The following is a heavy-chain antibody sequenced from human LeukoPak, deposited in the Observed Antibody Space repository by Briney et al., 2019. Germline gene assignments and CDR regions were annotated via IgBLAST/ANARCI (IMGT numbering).Heavy chain of an antibody. V-gene: IGHV1-18*01. Sequence: ASVKVSCKASGYTFTSYGVSWVQQAPGQGLEWMGWISAYNGNTNYAQKLQGRVTMTTDTSTSTAYMELRSLRSDDTAVYYCARVGSGIYWSAFDIWGQGTMVTVSS. CDR1: GYTFTSYG. CDR3: ARVGSGIYWSAFDI. J-gene: IGHJ3*02. CDR2: ISAYNGNT. D-gene: IGHD3-10*01.